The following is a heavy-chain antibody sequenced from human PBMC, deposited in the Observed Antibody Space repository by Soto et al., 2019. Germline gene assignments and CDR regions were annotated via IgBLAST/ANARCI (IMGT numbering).Heavy chain of an antibody. V-gene: IGHV1-3*01. CDR1: GYTFTSYA. CDR2: INAGNGNT. D-gene: IGHD6-19*01. Sequence: WASVKVSCKASGYTFTSYAMHWVRQAPGQRLEWMGWINAGNGNTKYSQKFQGRVTITRDTSASTAYMELSSLRSEDTAVYYCARGRVAGPGYYWGQGTLVTVSS. CDR3: ARGRVAGPGYY. J-gene: IGHJ4*02.